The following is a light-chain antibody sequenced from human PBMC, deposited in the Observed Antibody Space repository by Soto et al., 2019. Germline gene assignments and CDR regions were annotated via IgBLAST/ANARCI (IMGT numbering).Light chain of an antibody. V-gene: IGLV2-14*01. CDR2: EVS. CDR1: SGDIGTYHY. Sequence: QSVLTQPASVSGSPGQSITISCTGTSGDIGTYHYVSWFQQHPGKAPKLIIHEVSHRPSGVSTRFSGSMSGTTASLTISGLQAEDEADYYCSSYRKSNTFVFGTGTKVTVL. J-gene: IGLJ1*01. CDR3: SSYRKSNTFV.